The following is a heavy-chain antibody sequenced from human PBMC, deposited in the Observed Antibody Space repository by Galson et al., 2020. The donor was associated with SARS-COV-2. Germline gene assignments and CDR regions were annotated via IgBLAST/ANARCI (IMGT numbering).Heavy chain of an antibody. CDR1: GFTFSSYG. V-gene: IGHV3-30*02. Sequence: GGSLRLSCAASGFTFSSYGMHWVRQAPGKGLEWVAFIRYDGSNKYYADSVKGRFTISRDNSKNTLYLQMNSLRAEDTAVYYCAKDRRRADYVPDCWGQGTLVTVSS. J-gene: IGHJ4*02. CDR2: IRYDGSNK. CDR3: AKDRRRADYVPDC. D-gene: IGHD4-17*01.